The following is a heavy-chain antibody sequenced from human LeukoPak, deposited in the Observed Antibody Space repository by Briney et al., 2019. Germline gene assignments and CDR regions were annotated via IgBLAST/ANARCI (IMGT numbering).Heavy chain of an antibody. D-gene: IGHD4-17*01. V-gene: IGHV1-69*13. CDR3: AIFQGTYGDNENDY. J-gene: IGHJ4*02. Sequence: ASVKVSCKASGGTFRSYAITWVRQAPGKGLEWMGGIIPMINTPKHAQKLQGRVSITADESTSTGYMEVSSLRSEGTAVYYCAIFQGTYGDNENDYWGQGTLVTVSS. CDR2: IIPMINTP. CDR1: GGTFRSYA.